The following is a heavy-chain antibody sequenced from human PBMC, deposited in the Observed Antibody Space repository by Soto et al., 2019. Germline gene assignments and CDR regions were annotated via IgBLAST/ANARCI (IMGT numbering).Heavy chain of an antibody. CDR2: IYYSGST. V-gene: IGHV4-39*01. CDR1: GGSISSSSYY. CDR3: ARSPIRWELLTTFYFDY. Sequence: QLQLQESGPGLVKPSETLSLTCTVSGGSISSSSYYWGWIRQPPGKGLEWIGSIYYSGSTYYNPSLKSRVTLSVDTSKTQFSLKLSSVTAADTAVYYCARSPIRWELLTTFYFDYWGQGTLVTVSS. J-gene: IGHJ4*02. D-gene: IGHD1-26*01.